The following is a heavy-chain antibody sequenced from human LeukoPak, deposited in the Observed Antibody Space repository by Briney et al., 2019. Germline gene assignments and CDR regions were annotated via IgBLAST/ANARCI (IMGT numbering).Heavy chain of an antibody. CDR1: GFTFSSYA. CDR2: IRGSGGST. Sequence: PGGFLRLSCVASGFTFSSYAMSWVRQAPGKGLEWVSLIRGSGGSTYYADSVKGRFSISRDNSKNTLYLQMSSLRPDDTAVYYCARDISTSWASNFDYWGQGTRVTVSS. CDR3: ARDISTSWASNFDY. J-gene: IGHJ4*02. D-gene: IGHD6-13*01. V-gene: IGHV3-23*01.